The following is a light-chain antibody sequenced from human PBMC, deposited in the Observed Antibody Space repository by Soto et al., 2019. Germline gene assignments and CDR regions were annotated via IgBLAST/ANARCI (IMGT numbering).Light chain of an antibody. Sequence: DIQMTQSPSTLSASVGDTVTITCRASQSISSWLAWYQKKPGKAPNLLIYAASSLESGVPSRFSGSASGTEFILTISSLQPEDFATYYCQQYSVYWTFGQGTKVDIK. CDR1: QSISSW. CDR2: AAS. CDR3: QQYSVYWT. V-gene: IGKV1-5*01. J-gene: IGKJ1*01.